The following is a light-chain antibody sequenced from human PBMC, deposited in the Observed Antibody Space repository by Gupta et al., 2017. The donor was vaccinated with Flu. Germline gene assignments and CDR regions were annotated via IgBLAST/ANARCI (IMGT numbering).Light chain of an antibody. V-gene: IGLV1-44*01. J-gene: IGLJ2*01. CDR2: SNN. CDR3: AAWDDSMSGPV. Sequence: HSVLTPPPSSSGTPGQRVTISCSGSSSNIGSNSVNWYQQRPRTAPRLLIYSNNRRPSGVPDRFSGSKSGTSASLAIXGXQSEDEXDYYCAAWDDSMSGPVFGGGTKVTVL. CDR1: SSNIGSNS.